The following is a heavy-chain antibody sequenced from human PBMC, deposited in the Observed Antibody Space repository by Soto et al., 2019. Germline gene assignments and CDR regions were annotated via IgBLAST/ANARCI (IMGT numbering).Heavy chain of an antibody. V-gene: IGHV4-34*01. Sequence: QVQLQQWGAGLLKPSETLSLTCAVYGGSFSGYYWSWIRQPPGKGLEWIGEINHSGSTNYTPALKRRVTISVDTSKNQFSLKLSSVTAADTAVYYCARGRIGAAAGSTWGQGTLVTVSS. CDR1: GGSFSGYY. J-gene: IGHJ5*02. CDR3: ARGRIGAAAGST. CDR2: INHSGST. D-gene: IGHD6-13*01.